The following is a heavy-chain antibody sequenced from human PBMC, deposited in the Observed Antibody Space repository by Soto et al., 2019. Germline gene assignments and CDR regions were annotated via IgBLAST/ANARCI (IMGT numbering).Heavy chain of an antibody. CDR3: ARERSKHYYDSSVTNGNSFDT. CDR1: GGTFSSYA. Sequence: GASVKVSCKASGGTFSSYAISWVRQAPGRGLEWMGGIIPIFGTANYAQKFQGRVTITADESTSTAYMELSSLRSEDTAVYYCARERSKHYYDSSVTNGNSFDTWGKGTPVTVSS. CDR2: IIPIFGTA. J-gene: IGHJ5*02. D-gene: IGHD3-22*01. V-gene: IGHV1-69*13.